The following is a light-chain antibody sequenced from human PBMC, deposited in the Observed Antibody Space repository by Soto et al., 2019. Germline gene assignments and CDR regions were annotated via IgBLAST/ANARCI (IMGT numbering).Light chain of an antibody. Sequence: DIQMTQSPLSLSASVGDRVAITCRSSLSINTYLNWIQQKPGKTLKVLIYGASSLQNGVPSRFSGSGYGTIFTLTISSLQPEDSATYYCQQTFTTPHTFGRGTHLEIK. J-gene: IGKJ2*01. CDR3: QQTFTTPHT. V-gene: IGKV1-39*01. CDR2: GAS. CDR1: LSINTY.